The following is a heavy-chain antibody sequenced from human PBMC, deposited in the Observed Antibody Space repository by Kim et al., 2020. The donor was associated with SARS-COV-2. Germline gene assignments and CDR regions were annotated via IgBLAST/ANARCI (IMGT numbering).Heavy chain of an antibody. CDR3: ARGWSGDSLGYYYYYYGMDV. J-gene: IGHJ6*02. CDR2: IYYSGST. Sequence: SETLSLTCTVSGGSISSGGYYWSWIRQHPGKGLEWIGYIYYSGSTYYNPSLKSRVTISVDTSKNQFSLKLSSVTAADTAVYYCARGWSGDSLGYYYYYYGMDVWGQGTTVTVSS. V-gene: IGHV4-31*03. D-gene: IGHD3-16*01. CDR1: GGSISSGGYY.